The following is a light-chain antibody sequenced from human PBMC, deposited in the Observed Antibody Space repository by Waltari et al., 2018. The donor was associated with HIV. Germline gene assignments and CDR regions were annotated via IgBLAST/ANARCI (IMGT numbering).Light chain of an antibody. J-gene: IGKJ1*01. CDR3: QQYKYWPET. CDR1: QNITNK. CDR2: DAS. Sequence: EVVLTQAPSTLSVSLGEGASLSCRASQNITNKLGWYQQKAGQAPRLLIYDASRRATAITDRFSGSGSGTEFNLTISRLVFEDVAVYVCQQYKYWPETFGQGTKVEIK. V-gene: IGKV3D-15*01.